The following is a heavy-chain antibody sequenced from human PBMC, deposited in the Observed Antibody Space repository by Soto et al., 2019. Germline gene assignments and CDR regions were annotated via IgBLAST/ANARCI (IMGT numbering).Heavy chain of an antibody. V-gene: IGHV3-30-3*01. CDR2: MSYDGNNK. Sequence: QVXLVXXXGGVVXPGXXXXLXXAXXXFTXXDFAMHWXXQAXGKXXXXXAVMSYDGNNKYYADSVRGRFTISXXXXXNXXXXXXXXXXXEDTAVYYCARDPGLTMIVRRGFDIWGQGTVVTVSS. CDR1: XFTXXDFA. D-gene: IGHD3-22*01. CDR3: ARDPGLTMIVRRGFDI. J-gene: IGHJ3*02.